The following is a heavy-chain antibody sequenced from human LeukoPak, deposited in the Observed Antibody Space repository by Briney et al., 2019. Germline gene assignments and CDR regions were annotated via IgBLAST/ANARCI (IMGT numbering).Heavy chain of an antibody. CDR2: LSARGDST. Sequence: GGSLRLSCAASGFTLSSYGMSWVRQAPAKGLGWVSTLSARGDSTYYVDSVKGRFTISRGNSKNTLYLQMDSLRAEDTAVYFCAKRDCSDNNCYFVNWGQGTLVTVSS. J-gene: IGHJ4*02. CDR1: GFTLSSYG. CDR3: AKRDCSDNNCYFVN. V-gene: IGHV3-23*01. D-gene: IGHD1-20*01.